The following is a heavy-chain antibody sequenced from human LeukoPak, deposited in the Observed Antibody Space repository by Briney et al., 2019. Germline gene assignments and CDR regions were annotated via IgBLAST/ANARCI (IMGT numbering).Heavy chain of an antibody. Sequence: GASVKVSCKASGYTFTGYYMHWMRQAPGQGLECMGRINPNSGGTNSAQKFQVRVTMTRDTSISTAYMELSRLRSDDTAVYYCARADCSSISCLNAFDIWGQGTMVTVSS. CDR3: ARADCSSISCLNAFDI. D-gene: IGHD2-2*01. CDR2: INPNSGGT. J-gene: IGHJ3*02. V-gene: IGHV1-2*06. CDR1: GYTFTGYY.